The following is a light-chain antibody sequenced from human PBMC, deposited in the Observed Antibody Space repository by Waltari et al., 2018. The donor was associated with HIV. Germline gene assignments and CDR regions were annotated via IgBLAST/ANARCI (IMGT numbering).Light chain of an antibody. J-gene: IGLJ2*01. CDR2: VVT. Sequence: QSALTQPPSASVSPGQSVTLSSTGTSSAAGGYDYVSWYQQKPGKAPKLVIYVVTKRPSGVPDRFSGSKSGNTASLNISGLQAEDEADYYCSSYAGNFVVLGGGTNLTVL. CDR3: SSYAGNFVV. V-gene: IGLV2-8*01. CDR1: SSAAGGYDY.